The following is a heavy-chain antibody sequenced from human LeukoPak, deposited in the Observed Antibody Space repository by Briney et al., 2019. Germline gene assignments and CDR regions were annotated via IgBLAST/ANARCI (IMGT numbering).Heavy chain of an antibody. J-gene: IGHJ4*02. CDR2: IYSGGST. CDR3: ARNRGYVTYDY. V-gene: IGHV3-66*01. Sequence: PGGSLRLSCADSGFTVSSNYMRWVRQAPGKGLEWVSVIYSGGSTHYADSVKGRFTISRDNAKNSLYLQMNSLRAEDTAVYYCARNRGYVTYDYWGQGTLVTVSS. D-gene: IGHD3-10*02. CDR1: GFTVSSNY.